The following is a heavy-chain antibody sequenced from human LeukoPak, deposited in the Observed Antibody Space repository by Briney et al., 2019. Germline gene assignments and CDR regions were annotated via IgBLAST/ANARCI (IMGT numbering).Heavy chain of an antibody. CDR3: ARGSFVVVPAASFDP. J-gene: IGHJ5*02. V-gene: IGHV1-2*02. CDR1: GYTFTGYY. D-gene: IGHD2-2*01. Sequence: GASVKVSCKASGYTFTGYYMHWVRQAPGQGLEWMGWINPNSGGTNYAQKFQGRVTMTRNTSISTAYMELSSLRSEDTAVYYCARGSFVVVPAASFDPWGQGTLVTVSS. CDR2: INPNSGGT.